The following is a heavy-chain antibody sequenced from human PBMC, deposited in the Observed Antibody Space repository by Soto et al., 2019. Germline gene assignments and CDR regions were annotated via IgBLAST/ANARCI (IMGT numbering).Heavy chain of an antibody. CDR3: TTEPTYCSGGSCAL. Sequence: PGGSLRLSCAASGFTFSNAWMSWVRQAPGKGLEWVGRIKSKTDGGTTDYAAPVKGRFTISRDDSKNTLYLQMNSLKTGDTAVYYCTTEPTYCSGGSCALWGQGTLVTVSS. CDR1: GFTFSNAW. CDR2: IKSKTDGGTT. J-gene: IGHJ4*02. V-gene: IGHV3-15*01. D-gene: IGHD2-15*01.